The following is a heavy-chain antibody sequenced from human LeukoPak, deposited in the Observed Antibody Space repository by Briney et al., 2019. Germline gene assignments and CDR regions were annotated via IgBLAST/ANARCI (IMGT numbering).Heavy chain of an antibody. Sequence: SETLSLTCTVSGGSISSGDYYWSWIRQPPGKGLEWIGYIYYSGSTYYNPSLKSRVTISVDTSKNQFSLKLSSVTAADTAVYYCARDGSYGDPPFDYWGQGTLVTVSS. J-gene: IGHJ4*02. V-gene: IGHV4-30-4*01. D-gene: IGHD4-17*01. CDR1: GGSISSGDYY. CDR2: IYYSGST. CDR3: ARDGSYGDPPFDY.